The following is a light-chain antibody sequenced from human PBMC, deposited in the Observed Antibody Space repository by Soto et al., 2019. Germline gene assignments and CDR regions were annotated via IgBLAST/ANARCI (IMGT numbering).Light chain of an antibody. CDR1: QSISSW. CDR2: KAS. Sequence: DIQMTQSPSTLSASVGDRVTITCRASQSISSWLAWYQQKPGKAPKLLIYKASSLESGVPSRFSGSASGTEFTLTISSLQPDDFAIYYCQPYNSYPWTFGQGTKVEIK. V-gene: IGKV1-5*03. CDR3: QPYNSYPWT. J-gene: IGKJ1*01.